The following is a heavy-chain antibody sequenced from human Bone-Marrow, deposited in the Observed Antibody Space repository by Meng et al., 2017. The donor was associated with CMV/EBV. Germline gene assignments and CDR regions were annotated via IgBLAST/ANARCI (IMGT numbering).Heavy chain of an antibody. CDR3: AKDGKPTKEGFDD. CDR1: GFTFSSSD. Sequence: GESLKISCTASGFTFSSSDLHWVRQAPGKGLEWVAYIRFDGSSKYNVDSVKGRFTISRDNSKNTLYLQMNSLRSEDTAVYYCAKDGKPTKEGFDDWGQGTLVTVSS. CDR2: IRFDGSSK. D-gene: IGHD1-26*01. J-gene: IGHJ4*02. V-gene: IGHV3-30*02.